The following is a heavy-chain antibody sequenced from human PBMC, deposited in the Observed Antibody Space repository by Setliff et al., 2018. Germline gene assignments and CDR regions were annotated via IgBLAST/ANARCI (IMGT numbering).Heavy chain of an antibody. J-gene: IGHJ4*02. D-gene: IGHD1-1*01. CDR3: ARTGTYRYFDY. CDR1: GGSISSGVYY. V-gene: IGHV4-39*01. Sequence: SETLSLTCTVSGGSISSGVYYWAWIRQPPGKGLEWIGRIYYRGDTHYNASLKSRLTLSVDTSKNQVSLNLRSVTAADTAVYYCARTGTYRYFDYWGQGTQVTVSS. CDR2: IYYRGDT.